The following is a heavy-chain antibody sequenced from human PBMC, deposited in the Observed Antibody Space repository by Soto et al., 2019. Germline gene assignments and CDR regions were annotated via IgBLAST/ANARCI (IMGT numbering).Heavy chain of an antibody. V-gene: IGHV3-73*01. CDR1: GFTFSGSA. CDR3: TRSKSTGGNDY. D-gene: IGHD2-2*01. J-gene: IGHJ4*02. CDR2: IRSKANSYAT. Sequence: VQLVESGGGLVQPGGSLKLSCAASGFTFSGSAMHWVRQASGKGLEWVGRIRSKANSYATAYAASVKGRFTISRDDSKNTAYLQMNSLKTEDTAVYYCTRSKSTGGNDYWGQGTLVTVSS.